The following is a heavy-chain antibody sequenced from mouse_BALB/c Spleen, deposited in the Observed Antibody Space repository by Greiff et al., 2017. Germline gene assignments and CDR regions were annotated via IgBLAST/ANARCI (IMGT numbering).Heavy chain of an antibody. D-gene: IGHD2-3*01. V-gene: IGHV2-9*02. CDR2: IWAGGST. J-gene: IGHJ4*01. Sequence: VMLVESGPGLVAPSQSLSITCTVSGFSLTSYGVHWVRQPPGKGLEWLGVIWAGGSTNYNSALMSRLSISKDNSKSQVFLKMNSLQTDDTAMYYCARDRGYDGYSYAMDYWGQGTSVTVSS. CDR1: GFSLTSYG. CDR3: ARDRGYDGYSYAMDY.